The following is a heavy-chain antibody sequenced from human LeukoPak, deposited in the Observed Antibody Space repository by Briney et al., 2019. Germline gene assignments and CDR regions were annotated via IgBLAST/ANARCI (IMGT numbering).Heavy chain of an antibody. CDR1: GGSISSYY. Sequence: PSETLSLTCTVSGGSISSYYWSWIRQPAGKGLEWIGRIYTSGSTNYNPSLKSRVTMSVDTSKNQFSLKLSSVTAADTAVYYCAREGVEYSSSFNDAFDIWGQGTMVTVSS. J-gene: IGHJ3*02. CDR3: AREGVEYSSSFNDAFDI. CDR2: IYTSGST. D-gene: IGHD6-6*01. V-gene: IGHV4-4*07.